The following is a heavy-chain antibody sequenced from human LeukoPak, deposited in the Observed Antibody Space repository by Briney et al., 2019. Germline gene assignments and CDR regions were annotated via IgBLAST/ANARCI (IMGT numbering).Heavy chain of an antibody. CDR3: ARYSSSWYRTEDYYYYMDV. V-gene: IGHV4-39*07. CDR1: GGSISSSSYY. Sequence: PSETLSLTCTVSGGSISSSSYYWGWIRQPPGKGLEWIGEINHSGSTNYNPSLKSRVTISVDTSKNQFSLKLSSVTAADTAVYYCARYSSSWYRTEDYYYYMDVWGKGTTVTVSS. D-gene: IGHD6-13*01. CDR2: INHSGST. J-gene: IGHJ6*03.